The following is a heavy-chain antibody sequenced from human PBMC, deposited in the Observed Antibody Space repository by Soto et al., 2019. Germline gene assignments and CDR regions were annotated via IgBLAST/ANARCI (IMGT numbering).Heavy chain of an antibody. CDR3: ARAPYYGDYYYYYYGMDV. CDR2: IIPIFGTA. D-gene: IGHD4-17*01. Sequence: SVKVSCKASGGTFSSYAISWVRQAPGQGLEWMGGIIPIFGTANYAQKFQGRVTITADESTSTAYMELSSLRSEDTAVYYCARAPYYGDYYYYYYGMDVWGQGTTVTVSS. CDR1: GGTFSSYA. J-gene: IGHJ6*02. V-gene: IGHV1-69*13.